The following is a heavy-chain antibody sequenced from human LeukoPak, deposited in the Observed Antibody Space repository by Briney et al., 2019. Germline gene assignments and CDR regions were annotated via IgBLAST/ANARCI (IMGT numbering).Heavy chain of an antibody. CDR2: FGTRSTSV. CDR1: GFTFSGYS. CDR3: AREVSEGFDF. J-gene: IGHJ4*02. D-gene: IGHD3-22*01. V-gene: IGHV3-21*01. Sequence: PGGSLRLSCTASGFTFSGYSMNWIRQAPGKGLEWVSSFGTRSTSVYHAGSVKGRFAISRDNAKNSLYLQVNSLRAEDTALYYCAREVSEGFDFWGQGTLVTVSP.